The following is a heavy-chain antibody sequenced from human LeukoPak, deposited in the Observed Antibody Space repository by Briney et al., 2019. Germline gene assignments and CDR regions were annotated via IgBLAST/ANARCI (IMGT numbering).Heavy chain of an antibody. D-gene: IGHD3-10*01. J-gene: IGHJ4*02. CDR3: ARGPYGLNYYFDY. CDR1: GGSISSGGYY. CDR2: IYTSGST. Sequence: SETLSLTCTVSGGSISSGGYYWSWIRQPAGKGLEWIGRIYTSGSTNYNPSLKSRVTMSVDTSKNQFSLRLSSLTAADTALYYCARGPYGLNYYFDYWGQGALVTVSS. V-gene: IGHV4-61*02.